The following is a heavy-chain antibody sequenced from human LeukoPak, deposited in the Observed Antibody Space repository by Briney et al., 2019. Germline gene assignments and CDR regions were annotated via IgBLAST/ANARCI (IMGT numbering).Heavy chain of an antibody. CDR1: GYTFTSYG. D-gene: IGHD6-19*01. Sequence: GASVKVSCKASGYTFTSYGISWVRQAPGQGLEWMGWISAYNGSTNYAQKLQGRVTMTTDTSTSTAYMELRSLRSDDTAVYYCARALTVAGSQYYYYGMDVWGQGTTVTVSS. V-gene: IGHV1-18*01. CDR3: ARALTVAGSQYYYYGMDV. CDR2: ISAYNGST. J-gene: IGHJ6*02.